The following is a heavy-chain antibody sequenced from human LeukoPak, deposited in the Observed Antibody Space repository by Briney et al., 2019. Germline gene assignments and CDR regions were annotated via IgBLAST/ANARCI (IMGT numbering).Heavy chain of an antibody. CDR2: ITRSGDHT. J-gene: IGHJ4*02. CDR1: GFIFSSYD. Sequence: PGRSLRLSCAASGFIFSSYDMNWVRQAPGKGLEWVSSITRSGDHTFYADSVKGRFTISRDNAKDSLFLQMNSLRGEDTAVYYCAKTSVGGGRIIGSGYFDNWGQGTLVTVSS. D-gene: IGHD2-15*01. CDR3: AKTSVGGGRIIGSGYFDN. V-gene: IGHV3-21*01.